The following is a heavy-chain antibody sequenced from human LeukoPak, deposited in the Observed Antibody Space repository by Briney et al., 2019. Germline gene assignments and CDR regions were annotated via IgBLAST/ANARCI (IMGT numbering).Heavy chain of an antibody. V-gene: IGHV4-59*08. Sequence: SETLSLTCTVSGGSVSSYYWSWIRQPPGKGLEWIAYIYYSGSTKYNPSLTSRVTISLDRSKNQFSLKLRSVTAADTAVYYCARLQVHCGGDCYTRWFDPWGQGTLVTVSS. D-gene: IGHD2-21*02. CDR1: GGSVSSYY. CDR2: IYYSGST. CDR3: ARLQVHCGGDCYTRWFDP. J-gene: IGHJ5*02.